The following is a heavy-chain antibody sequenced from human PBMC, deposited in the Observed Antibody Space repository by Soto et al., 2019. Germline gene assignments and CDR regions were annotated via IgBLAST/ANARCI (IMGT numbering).Heavy chain of an antibody. D-gene: IGHD2-15*01. CDR1: GFTFSNYA. CDR3: ARGYTGYCSGGTCYWFDP. CDR2: IRQSGNRL. J-gene: IGHJ5*02. V-gene: IGHV3-7*03. Sequence: PGGSLRLSCAASGFTFSNYAMSWVRQAPGKGLEWVAEIRQSGNRLYYVDSVKGRFTISRDNAKNTLYLQMNSLRAEDTAVYYCARGYTGYCSGGTCYWFDPWGQGTLVTVS.